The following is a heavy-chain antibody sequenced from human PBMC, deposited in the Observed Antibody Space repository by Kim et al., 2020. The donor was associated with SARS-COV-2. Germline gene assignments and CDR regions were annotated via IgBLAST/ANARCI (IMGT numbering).Heavy chain of an antibody. CDR1: GFTFSSYS. CDR3: ASHVEMATRDY. J-gene: IGHJ4*02. CDR2: ISSSSSYI. D-gene: IGHD5-12*01. V-gene: IGHV3-21*01. Sequence: GGSLRLSCAASGFTFSSYSMNWVRQAPGKGLEWVSSISSSSSYIYYADSVKGRFTISRDNAKNSLYLQMNSLRAEDTAVYYCASHVEMATRDYWGQGTLVTVSS.